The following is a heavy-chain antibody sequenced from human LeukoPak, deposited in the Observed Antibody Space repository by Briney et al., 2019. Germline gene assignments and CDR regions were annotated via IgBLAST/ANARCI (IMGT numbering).Heavy chain of an antibody. CDR1: GVSISSGDYY. D-gene: IGHD2-2*02. V-gene: IGHV4-30-4*01. CDR2: IDYSGST. Sequence: PSQTLSLTCTVSGVSISSGDYYWRWIRQPPGKGLEWIVYIDYSGSTYYNQSRKSRITITVDTSKNQFSLKLSSVTAADTAVYYCARSVVPAAIRFDPWGQGTLVTVSS. J-gene: IGHJ5*02. CDR3: ARSVVPAAIRFDP.